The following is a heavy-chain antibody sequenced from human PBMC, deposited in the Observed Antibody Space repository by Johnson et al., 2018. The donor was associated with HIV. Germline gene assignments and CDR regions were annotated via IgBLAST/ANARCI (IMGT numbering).Heavy chain of an antibody. J-gene: IGHJ3*02. CDR3: AKDLSGYSYGYGAFDI. Sequence: VQLVESGGGLVQPGGSLRLSCAASGFTFSTYGMHWVRQAPGRGLEYVSAISSNGGSTYYANSVKGRFTISRDNAKNSLYLQMNSLRAEDTAVYYCAKDLSGYSYGYGAFDIWGQGTMVTVSS. D-gene: IGHD5-18*01. CDR2: ISSNGGST. V-gene: IGHV3-64*01. CDR1: GFTFSTYG.